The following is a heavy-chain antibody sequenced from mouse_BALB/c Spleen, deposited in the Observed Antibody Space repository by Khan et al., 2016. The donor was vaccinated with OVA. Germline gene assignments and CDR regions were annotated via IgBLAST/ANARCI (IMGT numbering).Heavy chain of an antibody. D-gene: IGHD2-12*01. CDR2: INPRSGYT. Sequence: QVQLKQSGADLARPGASVRMSCKASGYTFTSNTMHWVKQRPGQGLEWIGYINPRSGYTNYNQNFKDKATFTADKSSSTAYMQLSSLTSEDSAVYYCARHTTGYTMDYWGQGTSVTVSS. CDR3: ARHTTGYTMDY. J-gene: IGHJ4*01. CDR1: GYTFTSNT. V-gene: IGHV1-4*01.